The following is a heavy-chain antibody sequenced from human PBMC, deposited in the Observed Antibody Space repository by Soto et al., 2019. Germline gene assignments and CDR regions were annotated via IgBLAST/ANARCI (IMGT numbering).Heavy chain of an antibody. CDR3: TRGGGVGATPGWH. CDR1: GGTFSSYA. V-gene: IGHV1-69*06. CDR2: IIPIFGTA. Sequence: QVQLVQSGAEVKKPGSSVKVSCKASGGTFSSYAISWVRQAPGQGLEWMGGIIPIFGTANYAQKFQGRVTITAQKSTSTAYMELSSLRSGDRAVYSFTRGGGVGATPGWHWGQGTLVTVSS. D-gene: IGHD1-26*01. J-gene: IGHJ4*02.